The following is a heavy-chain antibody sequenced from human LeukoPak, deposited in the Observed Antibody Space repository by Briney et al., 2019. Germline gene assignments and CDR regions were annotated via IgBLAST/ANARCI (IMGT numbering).Heavy chain of an antibody. CDR2: IYYSGST. CDR1: GGSISSAGYS. J-gene: IGHJ5*02. Sequence: SETLSLTCAVSGGSISSAGYSWSWIRQPPGKGLEWIGYIYYSGSTYYTPSLKSRVTISLDTSENQISLKLTSVTAADTAVYYCTRVRDSSGYYWFDPWGQGTLVTVSS. D-gene: IGHD3-22*01. CDR3: TRVRDSSGYYWFDP. V-gene: IGHV4-30-4*07.